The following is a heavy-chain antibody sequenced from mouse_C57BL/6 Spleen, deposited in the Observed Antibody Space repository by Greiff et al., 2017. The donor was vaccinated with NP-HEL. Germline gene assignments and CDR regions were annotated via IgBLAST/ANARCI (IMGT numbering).Heavy chain of an antibody. CDR1: GYSFTSYY. CDR3: ASNWEYYFDY. CDR2: IYPGSGNT. V-gene: IGHV1-66*01. D-gene: IGHD4-1*01. Sequence: VQLQQSGPELVKPGASVKISCKASGYSFTSYYIHWVKQRPGQGLEWIGWIYPGSGNTKYNEKFKGKATLTADKSSSTAYMQLSSLTSEDSAVYYCASNWEYYFDYWGQGTTLTVSS. J-gene: IGHJ2*01.